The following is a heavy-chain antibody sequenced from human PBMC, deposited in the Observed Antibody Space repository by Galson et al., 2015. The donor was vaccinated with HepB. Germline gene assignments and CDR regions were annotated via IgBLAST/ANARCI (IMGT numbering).Heavy chain of an antibody. CDR1: GGTFSSYA. Sequence: SVKVSCKASGGTFSSYAISWVRQAPGQGLEWMGGIIPIFGTANYAQKFQGRVTITADESTSTAYMELSSLRSEDTAVYYCARDHGAYCGGDCYMRDAFDIWGQGTMVTVSS. J-gene: IGHJ3*02. D-gene: IGHD2-21*01. V-gene: IGHV1-69*13. CDR2: IIPIFGTA. CDR3: ARDHGAYCGGDCYMRDAFDI.